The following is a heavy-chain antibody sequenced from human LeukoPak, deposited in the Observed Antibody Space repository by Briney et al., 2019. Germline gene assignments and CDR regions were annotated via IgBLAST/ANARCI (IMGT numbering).Heavy chain of an antibody. CDR2: INHSGST. J-gene: IGHJ4*02. Sequence: SETLSPTCAVYGGSFSGYYWSWIRQPPGKGLEWIGEINHSGSTNYNPSLKSRVTISVDTSKNQFSLKLSSVTAADTAVYYCARGRVVPAATMSRCYFDYWGQGTLVTVSS. D-gene: IGHD2-2*01. CDR1: GGSFSGYY. CDR3: ARGRVVPAATMSRCYFDY. V-gene: IGHV4-34*01.